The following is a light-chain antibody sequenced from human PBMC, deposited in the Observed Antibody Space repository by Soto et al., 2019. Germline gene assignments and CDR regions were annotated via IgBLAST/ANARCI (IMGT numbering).Light chain of an antibody. CDR2: GAS. CDR1: QSVSDSS. Sequence: ETVLTQSPGTLSLSPGERATLSCRASQSVSDSSLAWYQQKPGQAPSLLIYGASSRATGIPDRISGSGSGTDFTLTISRLEPEDFAVYYCQQYGNSPRTFGQGTKVEMK. J-gene: IGKJ1*01. V-gene: IGKV3-20*01. CDR3: QQYGNSPRT.